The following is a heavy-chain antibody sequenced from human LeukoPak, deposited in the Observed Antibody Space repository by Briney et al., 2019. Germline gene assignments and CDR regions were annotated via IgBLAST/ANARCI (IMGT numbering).Heavy chain of an antibody. CDR3: TTREIVVEPAQTSMVRGVLWRSDF. J-gene: IGHJ4*01. D-gene: IGHD3-10*01. CDR2: FDPKEGER. CDR1: GGTFSSYA. V-gene: IGHV1-24*01. Sequence: GASVKVSCKASGGTFSSYAISWVRQAPGKGLEWMGGFDPKEGERVYAQNFQGRFTMTEDTSSGTAYMELNSLRSEDTAVYYCTTREIVVEPAQTSMVRGVLWRSDFWGHGTLVTVSS.